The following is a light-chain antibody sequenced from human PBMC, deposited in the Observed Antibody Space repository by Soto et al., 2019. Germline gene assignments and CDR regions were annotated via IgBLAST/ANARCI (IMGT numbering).Light chain of an antibody. CDR3: QQYGNSRTWT. J-gene: IGKJ1*01. V-gene: IGKV3-20*01. CDR2: GAS. Sequence: EIVLTQSPGTLSLSRGERATLSCRASQSVRSYFAWYQQKPGQAPRLLIYGASSRATGIPDGFSGSASGTDFTLTISRLEPEEFLVYYCQQYGNSRTWTFGQGTKVEIK. CDR1: QSVRSY.